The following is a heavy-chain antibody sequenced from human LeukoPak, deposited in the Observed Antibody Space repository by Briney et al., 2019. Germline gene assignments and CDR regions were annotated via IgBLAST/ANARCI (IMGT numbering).Heavy chain of an antibody. D-gene: IGHD4-17*01. J-gene: IGHJ6*03. CDR1: GFTFSNYW. CDR3: ARSGSYGDYSGDYYYYYMDV. Sequence: SGGSLRLSCAASGFTFSNYWMHWVRQDPGKGLVWVSFINPDGSTTNYADSVKGRFTISRDNAKNPLYLQMNSLRAEDTALYYCARSGSYGDYSGDYYYYYMDVWGKGTTVTVSS. V-gene: IGHV3-74*01. CDR2: INPDGSTT.